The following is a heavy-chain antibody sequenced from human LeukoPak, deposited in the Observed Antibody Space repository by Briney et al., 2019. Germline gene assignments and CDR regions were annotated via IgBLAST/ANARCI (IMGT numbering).Heavy chain of an antibody. V-gene: IGHV1-69*04. D-gene: IGHD5-18*01. CDR1: GGTFSSYA. CDR3: VVGGDTAMDEFDY. CDR2: IIPILGIA. Sequence: ASVKVSCKASGGTFSSYAISWVRQAPGQGLEWMGRIIPILGIANYAQKFQGRVTITADKSTSTAYMELSSLRSEDTAVYYCVVGGDTAMDEFDYWGQGTLVTVSS. J-gene: IGHJ4*02.